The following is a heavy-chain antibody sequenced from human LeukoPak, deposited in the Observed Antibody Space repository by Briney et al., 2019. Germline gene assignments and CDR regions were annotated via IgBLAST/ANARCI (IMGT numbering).Heavy chain of an antibody. D-gene: IGHD6-19*01. CDR2: IKGDGSKI. Sequence: GGSLRLSCAASGFTFSRYWMTWVRQAPGKGLEWVANIKGDGSKINYADSVRGRFTISRDNAKSSLYLQMDRLRAEDTALYYCARDESPGDNNGWYDAFDIWGQGTMVTVSS. CDR3: ARDESPGDNNGWYDAFDI. J-gene: IGHJ3*02. V-gene: IGHV3-7*01. CDR1: GFTFSRYW.